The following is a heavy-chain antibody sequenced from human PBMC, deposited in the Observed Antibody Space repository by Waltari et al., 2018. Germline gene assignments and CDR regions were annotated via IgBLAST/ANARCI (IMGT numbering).Heavy chain of an antibody. CDR1: GDVPSNHG. J-gene: IGHJ5*02. CDR2: IGPVSATR. D-gene: IGHD2-8*01. CDR3: ALMVTSRGWFDP. Sequence: QVHLVQSGPEVQKPGSSVKVSCKASGDVPSNHGIVWLRQAPGQGLAWVGAIGPVSATRSYAQCFQGRVTIAADESTGTFYLHMSGLKSEDTAVYYCALMVTSRGWFDPWGQGTLVTVSS. V-gene: IGHV1-69*12.